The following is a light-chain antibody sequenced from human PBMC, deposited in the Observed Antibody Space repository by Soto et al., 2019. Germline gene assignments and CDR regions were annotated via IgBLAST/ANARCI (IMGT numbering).Light chain of an antibody. CDR3: QQRGNWPHT. Sequence: IMLTQSPATLSLSPGETATLSCRANPLLSIYLAWYQQKLGQAPRLLIYDASYRATGIPARFSVSGSGTDFTLPISSLEPEDFAVYYCQQRGNWPHTFGGGTKVDNK. CDR2: DAS. CDR1: PLLSIY. J-gene: IGKJ4*01. V-gene: IGKV3-11*01.